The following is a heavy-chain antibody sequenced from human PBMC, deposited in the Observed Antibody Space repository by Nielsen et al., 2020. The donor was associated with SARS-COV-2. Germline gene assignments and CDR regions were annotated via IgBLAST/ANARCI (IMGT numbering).Heavy chain of an antibody. V-gene: IGHV3-48*03. J-gene: IGHJ5*02. CDR2: ISSSGSTI. D-gene: IGHD4-17*01. CDR3: ARENYGDYVSWFDP. Sequence: GESLKISCAASRFTFSSYEMNWVRQAPGKGLEWVSYISSSGSTIYYADSVKGRFTISRDNAKNSLYLQMNSLRAEDTAVYYCARENYGDYVSWFDPWGQGTLVTVSS. CDR1: RFTFSSYE.